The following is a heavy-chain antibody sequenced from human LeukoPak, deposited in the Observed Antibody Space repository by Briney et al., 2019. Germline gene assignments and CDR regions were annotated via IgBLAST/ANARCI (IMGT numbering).Heavy chain of an antibody. J-gene: IGHJ4*02. D-gene: IGHD3-22*01. V-gene: IGHV3-30*02. CDR1: GFTFSTNG. Sequence: GGSLRLSCVASGFTFSTNGMHWVRQAPGKGLEWVALIRYDGSNKDYADSVKGRFIVSRDNSKNTLYMQMNSLRVEDTAVYYCVGVVVITPYWGQGTLVTVSS. CDR3: VGVVVITPY. CDR2: IRYDGSNK.